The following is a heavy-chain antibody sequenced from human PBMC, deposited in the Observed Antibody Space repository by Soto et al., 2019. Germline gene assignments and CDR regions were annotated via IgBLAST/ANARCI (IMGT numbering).Heavy chain of an antibody. CDR1: GFSLSTRGVG. V-gene: IGHV2-5*02. D-gene: IGHD5-12*01. CDR3: AHRSRGYAYYFDQ. Sequence: QITLKESGPTLVKPTQTLTLTCSFSGFSLSTRGVGVGWIRQPPGKALEWLALIFWDADKWYSPSLRSRLTITANTSKNQVVLTITNMDPVDTATYYCAHRSRGYAYYFDQWGQGTLVTVSS. J-gene: IGHJ4*02. CDR2: IFWDADK.